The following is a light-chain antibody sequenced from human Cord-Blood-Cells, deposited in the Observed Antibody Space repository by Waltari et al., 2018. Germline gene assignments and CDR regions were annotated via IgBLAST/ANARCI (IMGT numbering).Light chain of an antibody. J-gene: IGKJ2*01. CDR1: KDISNY. Sequence: DIQMTQSPSSLSASVADRVTITCQASKDISNYLNWYQQKPGRAPKLLIYDASNLETGVPSRFSGSGSGTDFTFTISSLQPEDIATYYCQQYDNLPYTFGQGTKLEIK. CDR3: QQYDNLPYT. CDR2: DAS. V-gene: IGKV1-33*01.